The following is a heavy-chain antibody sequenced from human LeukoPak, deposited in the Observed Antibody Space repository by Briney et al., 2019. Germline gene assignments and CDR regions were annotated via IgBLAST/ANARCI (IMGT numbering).Heavy chain of an antibody. CDR2: IYYSGST. V-gene: IGHV4-59*01. CDR1: GGSISSYY. Sequence: SETLSLTCTVSGGSISSYYWSWIRQPPGKGLEWIGYIYYSGSTNYNPSLKSRVTISVDMSKNQFSLKLSSVTAADTAVYYCARAPTGGYFDYWGQGTLVTVSS. J-gene: IGHJ4*02. CDR3: ARAPTGGYFDY. D-gene: IGHD3-16*01.